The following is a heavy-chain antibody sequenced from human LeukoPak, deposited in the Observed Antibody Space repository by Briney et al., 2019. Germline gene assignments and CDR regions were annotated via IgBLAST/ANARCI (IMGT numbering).Heavy chain of an antibody. Sequence: SETLSLTCTVSGASVNSGSSYWSWIRQPPGKRLEWIGYIYYSGSTNYNPSLKSRVTISVDTSKNQFSLKLSSVTAADTAVYYCASVRAVAGLDYWGQGTLITVSS. CDR3: ASVRAVAGLDY. J-gene: IGHJ4*02. CDR1: GASVNSGSSY. D-gene: IGHD6-19*01. V-gene: IGHV4-61*01. CDR2: IYYSGST.